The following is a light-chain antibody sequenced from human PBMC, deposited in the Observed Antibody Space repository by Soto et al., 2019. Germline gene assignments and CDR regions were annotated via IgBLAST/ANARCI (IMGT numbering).Light chain of an antibody. J-gene: IGKJ5*01. CDR3: QQYGSSFIT. CDR1: QSVTRSS. Sequence: ERELPQYPGTLSLSPGERATLSCRSSQSVTRSSLAWYHQKPGQPPRLLIYGASSRATGISDRFSGSGSGTDFTLTISRLEPEDFAVYYCQQYGSSFITFGQGTRLEI. V-gene: IGKV3-20*01. CDR2: GAS.